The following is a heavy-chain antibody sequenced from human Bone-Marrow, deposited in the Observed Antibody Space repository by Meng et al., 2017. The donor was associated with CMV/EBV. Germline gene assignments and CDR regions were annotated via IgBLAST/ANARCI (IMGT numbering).Heavy chain of an antibody. V-gene: IGHV1-46*01. CDR1: GYTFTSYY. CDR3: ARASRFLLDGMDV. CDR2: INPSGGST. J-gene: IGHJ6*02. D-gene: IGHD2-8*02. Sequence: ASVKVSCKASGYTFTSYYMHWVRQAPGQGLEWMGIINPSGGSTSYAQKFQGRVTMTRDTSISTAYMELSRLRSDDTAVYYCARASRFLLDGMDVWGQGTTVTVSS.